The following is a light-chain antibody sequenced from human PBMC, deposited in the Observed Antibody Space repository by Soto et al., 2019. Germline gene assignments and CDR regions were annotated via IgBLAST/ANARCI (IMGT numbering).Light chain of an antibody. Sequence: DVRMTQSPSSLSASVGDTITITCRASRTINTYLNWFQQKPGEPPRLLIYGASTLHDGVASRLSGSGSGADIPLTISGLQPEDFASYHCQHTYSDNSFGAGTKV. J-gene: IGKJ4*01. CDR1: RTINTY. CDR2: GAS. V-gene: IGKV1-39*01. CDR3: QHTYSDNS.